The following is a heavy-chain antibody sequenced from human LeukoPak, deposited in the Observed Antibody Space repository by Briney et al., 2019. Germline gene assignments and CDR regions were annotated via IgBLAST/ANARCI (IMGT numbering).Heavy chain of an antibody. V-gene: IGHV1-46*01. CDR2: INPSGGST. J-gene: IGHJ5*02. Sequence: ASVKVSCKASGYTFTSYYIHWVRQAPGQGLEWMGIINPSGGSTSYVQKFQGRVTMTTDTSTSTAYMELRSLRSDDTAVYYCARDLGYYDFWSGYHNWFDPWGQGTLVTVSS. D-gene: IGHD3-3*01. CDR1: GYTFTSYY. CDR3: ARDLGYYDFWSGYHNWFDP.